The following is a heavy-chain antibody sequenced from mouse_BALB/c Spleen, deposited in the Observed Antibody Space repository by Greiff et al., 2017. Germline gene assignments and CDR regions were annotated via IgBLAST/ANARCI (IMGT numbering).Heavy chain of an antibody. CDR2: IDPANGNT. CDR3: APMGLYAMDY. V-gene: IGHV14-3*02. D-gene: IGHD2-2*01. J-gene: IGHJ4*01. Sequence: DVKLQESGAELVKPGASVKLSCTASGFNIKDTYMHWVKQRPEQGLEWIGRIDPANGNTKYDPKFQGKATITADTSSNTAYLQLSSLTSEDTAVYYCAPMGLYAMDYWGQGTSVTVSS. CDR1: GFNIKDTY.